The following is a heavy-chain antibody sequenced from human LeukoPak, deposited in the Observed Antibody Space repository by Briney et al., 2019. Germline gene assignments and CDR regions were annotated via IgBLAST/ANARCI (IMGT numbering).Heavy chain of an antibody. J-gene: IGHJ1*01. D-gene: IGHD2-15*01. CDR2: IPYDGSNK. V-gene: IGHV3-30*04. CDR1: GFTFSSYA. Sequence: GGSLRLSCAASGFTFSSYAMHWVRQAPGKGLEWVAVIPYDGSNKYYADSVKGRFTISRDNAKNSLYLQMNSLRAEDTAVYYCASYFYCSGGSCSSPEYFQHWGQGTLVTVSS. CDR3: ASYFYCSGGSCSSPEYFQH.